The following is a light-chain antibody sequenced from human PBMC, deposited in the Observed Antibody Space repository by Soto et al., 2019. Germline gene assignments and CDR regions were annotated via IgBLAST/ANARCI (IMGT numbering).Light chain of an antibody. J-gene: IGKJ1*01. CDR3: QRYDNSPRS. V-gene: IGKV3-20*01. Sequence: GERATLSCRASQRISSNFLAWYQQKPGKAPRLLISGASNRATGIPDRFSGSGSGTDFSLTISRLEPEGLAFYYCQRYDNSPRSFGPGTKVDIK. CDR2: GAS. CDR1: QRISSNF.